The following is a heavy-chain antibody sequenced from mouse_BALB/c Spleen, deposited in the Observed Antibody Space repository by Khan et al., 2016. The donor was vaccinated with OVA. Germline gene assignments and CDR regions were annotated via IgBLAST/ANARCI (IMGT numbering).Heavy chain of an antibody. CDR2: IDPSTGYT. V-gene: IGHV1-7*01. CDR1: GYSFITYW. J-gene: IGHJ3*01. Sequence: QVQLQQSGAELAKPGASLKMSCTASGYSFITYWIHWVKQRPGQGLEWIGYIDPSTGYTEYNQKFKDKATLTTDKSSSAAYMQLTSRPSEDSAFYYGARRGLNGIFVYWGQGTLVTVSA. CDR3: ARRGLNGIFVY. D-gene: IGHD1-3*01.